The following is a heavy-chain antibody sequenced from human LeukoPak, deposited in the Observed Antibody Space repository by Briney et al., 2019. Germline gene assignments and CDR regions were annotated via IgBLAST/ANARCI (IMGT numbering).Heavy chain of an antibody. CDR3: ARDPGGDYMDV. J-gene: IGHJ6*03. Sequence: ASVKVSCKASGYTFTGFYIHWVRQAPGHGLEWVGWINPYSGGTAYAQKFQGRVTMTMDTSVSRADMELTSLRSDDTAVYYCARDPGGDYMDVWGKGTTVTVSS. CDR1: GYTFTGFY. CDR2: INPYSGGT. V-gene: IGHV1-2*02. D-gene: IGHD1-14*01.